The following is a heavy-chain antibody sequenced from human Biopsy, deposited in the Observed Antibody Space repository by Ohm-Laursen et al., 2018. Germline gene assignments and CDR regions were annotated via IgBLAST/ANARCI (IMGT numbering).Heavy chain of an antibody. CDR1: GGTFSNYG. J-gene: IGHJ1*01. D-gene: IGHD3-9*01. CDR2: NIPILGTG. Sequence: VSSVKVSCKAPGGTFSNYGVNWARQAPGQGLEWLGGNIPILGTGNYAQKFQDRVTVAADTSTSTATMELRGLRSDDTAVYYCATKLTGYFHHWGQGTLVIVSS. V-gene: IGHV1-69*06. CDR3: ATKLTGYFHH.